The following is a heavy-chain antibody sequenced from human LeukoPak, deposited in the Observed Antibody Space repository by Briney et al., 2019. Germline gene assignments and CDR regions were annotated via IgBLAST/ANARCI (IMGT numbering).Heavy chain of an antibody. CDR3: ARGDGVNTFGGILLYWYFDL. CDR2: IYSSGNT. Sequence: PSQTLSLTCTVSGGSISTGSYYWSWIRQPAGKGLEWIGRIYSSGNTNYNPSLKSRVTISVDTSKNQFSLKLSSVTAADTAVYYCARGDGVNTFGGILLYWYFDLWGRGTLVTVSS. V-gene: IGHV4-61*02. J-gene: IGHJ2*01. D-gene: IGHD3-16*01. CDR1: GGSISTGSYY.